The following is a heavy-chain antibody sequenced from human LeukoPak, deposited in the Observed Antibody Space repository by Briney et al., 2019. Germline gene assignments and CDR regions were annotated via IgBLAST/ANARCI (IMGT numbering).Heavy chain of an antibody. CDR3: ARVPRIAVAGAYFDY. CDR2: IKQDGSEK. CDR1: GFTFSSYW. Sequence: GGSLRLSCAASGFTFSSYWMSWVRQAPGKGLEWVANIKQDGSEKYYVDSVKGRFTISRDNAKNSLYLQMNSLRAEDTAVYYCARVPRIAVAGAYFDYWGQGTLVTVSS. V-gene: IGHV3-7*01. D-gene: IGHD6-19*01. J-gene: IGHJ4*02.